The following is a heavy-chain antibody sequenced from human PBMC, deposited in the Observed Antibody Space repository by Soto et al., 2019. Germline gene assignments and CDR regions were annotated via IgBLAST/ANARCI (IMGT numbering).Heavy chain of an antibody. D-gene: IGHD3-22*01. V-gene: IGHV3-30-3*01. CDR2: ISYDGSNK. J-gene: IGHJ3*02. CDR1: GFTFSSYA. Sequence: GGSLRLSCAASGFTFSSYAMHWVRQAPGKGLEWVAVISYDGSNKYYADSVKGRFTISRDNSKNTLYLQMNSLRAEDTAVYYCAREYYDSSGYDYDAFDIWGQGTMVTVSS. CDR3: AREYYDSSGYDYDAFDI.